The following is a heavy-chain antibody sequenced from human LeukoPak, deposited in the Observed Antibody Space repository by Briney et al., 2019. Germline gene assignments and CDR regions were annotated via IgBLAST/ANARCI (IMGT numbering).Heavy chain of an antibody. CDR3: AKVPRGVTVVITTSFDY. D-gene: IGHD3-22*01. J-gene: IGHJ4*02. CDR1: GFSVSSYA. CDR2: VRGVCDIP. Sequence: GASLRLSWAASGFSVSSYAMSWVRQAPGKGLEWDSDVRGVCDIPYYSASVKGRFTFSRDNSKNTLYLQVTSLRAEDTAIYYCAKVPRGVTVVITTSFDYWGQGTLVTVSS. V-gene: IGHV3-23*01.